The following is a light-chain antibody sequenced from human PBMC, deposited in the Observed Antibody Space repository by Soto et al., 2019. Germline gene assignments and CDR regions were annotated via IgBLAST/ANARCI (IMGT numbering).Light chain of an antibody. CDR2: DAS. V-gene: IGKV1-5*01. CDR3: QQYNDYWT. CDR1: QIITNW. J-gene: IGKJ1*01. Sequence: DIQMTQSPSTLSASVGDRVVITCRASQIITNWLAWYQQKPGKAAKLLIYDASSLESGVPSRFSGSGSGTEFTLTISRLQPDDCATYYCQQYNDYWTFGQGTKVDIK.